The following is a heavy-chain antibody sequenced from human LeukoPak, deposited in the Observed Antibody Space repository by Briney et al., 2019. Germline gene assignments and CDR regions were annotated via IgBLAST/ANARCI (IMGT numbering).Heavy chain of an antibody. J-gene: IGHJ4*02. CDR3: ARDSKTGGFDY. V-gene: IGHV3-30*01. Sequence: GGSLRLSCAASGFTFSSYAMHWVRQAPGKGLKWMAVISYDGSNNYYADSVKGRFTISRDNSKNTLYLQMNSLRAEDTAVYYCARDSKTGGFDYWGQGTLVTVSS. CDR1: GFTFSSYA. CDR2: ISYDGSNN.